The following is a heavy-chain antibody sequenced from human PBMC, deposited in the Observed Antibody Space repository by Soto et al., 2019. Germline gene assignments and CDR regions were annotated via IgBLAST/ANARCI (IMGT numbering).Heavy chain of an antibody. CDR2: SRGGGGTA. CDR3: TWMNTVTPVYN. J-gene: IGHJ4*02. V-gene: IGHV3-15*01. CDR1: GLSFRDAW. D-gene: IGHD4-17*01. Sequence: EAQLVDSGGGLVKPGESLTLSCEVSGLSFRDAWLTWVRQAPGKGLEWVGHSRGGGGTADYAAPVQGRFRISRDLSKNTMYLQMNSLQPDDPGFYYCTWMNTVTPVYNWGRGTLVTVSS.